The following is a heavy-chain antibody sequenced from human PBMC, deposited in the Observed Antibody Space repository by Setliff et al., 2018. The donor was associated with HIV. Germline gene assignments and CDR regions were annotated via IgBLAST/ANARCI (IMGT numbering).Heavy chain of an antibody. Sequence: SETLSLTCTVSGGSISSYYWSWIRQPPEKGLEWIGFIYETGSTYYNPSLKSRVSISIDTSKNQFSLKLSSVTAADTAVYYCARSDTAMVKTYYYYYMDVWGKGTTVTVSS. CDR3: ARSDTAMVKTYYYYYMDV. J-gene: IGHJ6*03. CDR2: IYETGST. V-gene: IGHV4-59*08. CDR1: GGSISSYY. D-gene: IGHD5-18*01.